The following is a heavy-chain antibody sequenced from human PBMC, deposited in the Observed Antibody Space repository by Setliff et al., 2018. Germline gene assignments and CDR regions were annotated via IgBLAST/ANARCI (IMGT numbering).Heavy chain of an antibody. CDR2: ISAYNGNT. V-gene: IGHV1-18*01. J-gene: IGHJ6*02. CDR3: ARRGIAVAGYYYYGMDV. D-gene: IGHD6-19*01. CDR1: GYTFTSYG. Sequence: ASVKVSCKASGYTFTSYGISWVRQAPGQGLEWMGWISAYNGNTNYAQKLQGRVTMTTDTSTSTAYMELRSLRSDDTAVYYCARRGIAVAGYYYYGMDVWGQGTTVNVSS.